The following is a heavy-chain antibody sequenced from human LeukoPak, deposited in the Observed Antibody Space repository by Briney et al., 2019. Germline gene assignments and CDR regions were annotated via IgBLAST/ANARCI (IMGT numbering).Heavy chain of an antibody. CDR3: ARAPYDFWSGYYGGLYFDY. CDR1: GCSISSSNW. CDR2: LYHSGST. V-gene: IGHV4-4*02. J-gene: IGHJ4*02. D-gene: IGHD3-3*01. Sequence: SGTLSLTCAVSGCSISSSNWRSWVRQPPGEGLEWIGELYHSGSTNYNPSLKSRVTISVDKSKNQFSLKLNSVTAADTAVYYCARAPYDFWSGYYGGLYFDYWGQGTLVTVSS.